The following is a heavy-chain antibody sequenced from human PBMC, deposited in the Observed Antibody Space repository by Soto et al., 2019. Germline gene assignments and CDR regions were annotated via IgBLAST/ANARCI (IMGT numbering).Heavy chain of an antibody. CDR1: GYTFFSFW. CDR2: IDSGDSSA. CDR3: ARRYCSRADCYSDS. V-gene: IGHV5-10-1*01. Sequence: GESLKISCHGSGYTFFSFWIVWVRQVPGKGLEWVGRIDSGDSSATYSPTFQGHVTISADRSTRSAYLQWRSLRASDTAIYFCARRYCSRADCYSDSWGQGSLVTVSS. D-gene: IGHD2-2*01. J-gene: IGHJ4*02.